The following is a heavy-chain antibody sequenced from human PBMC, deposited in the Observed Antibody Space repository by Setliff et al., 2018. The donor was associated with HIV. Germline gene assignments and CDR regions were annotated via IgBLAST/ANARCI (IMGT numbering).Heavy chain of an antibody. CDR2: IYGSGDT. CDR3: ARDRSYGGSPYFYYYMDV. Sequence: GGSLRLSCAASGFTLSSTYMAWVRQAPGKGLEWVSTIYGSGDTYHADSVKGRFTLSRDTSKNTMYLQMNSLRHEDTAVYYCARDRSYGGSPYFYYYMDVWGKGTTVTVSS. V-gene: IGHV3-66*03. CDR1: GFTLSSTY. J-gene: IGHJ6*03. D-gene: IGHD2-15*01.